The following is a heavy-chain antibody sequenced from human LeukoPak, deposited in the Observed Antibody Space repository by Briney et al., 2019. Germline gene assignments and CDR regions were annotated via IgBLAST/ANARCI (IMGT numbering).Heavy chain of an antibody. V-gene: IGHV1-46*01. J-gene: IGHJ4*02. CDR3: ATESVLRYFDWLLHG. Sequence: ASVKVSCKASGYTFSTYYIYWVRQAPGQGLEWMGIINPSGGSPSYAQKFQGRVTMTEDTSTDTAYMELSSLRSEDTAVYYCATESVLRYFDWLLHGWGQGTLVTVSS. CDR1: GYTFSTYY. D-gene: IGHD3-9*01. CDR2: INPSGGSP.